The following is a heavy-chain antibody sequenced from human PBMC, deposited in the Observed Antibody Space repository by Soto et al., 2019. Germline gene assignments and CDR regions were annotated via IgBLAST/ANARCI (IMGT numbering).Heavy chain of an antibody. Sequence: GGSLRLSCATSGFTFKSYTLHWVRQTPGRGLQWVAVISYDGSNKYYADSVRGRFTISRDNSNSTLYLQMNSLRADDSAVYYCVGASMWTGKGLEYWGQGALVTVSS. V-gene: IGHV3-30-3*01. CDR3: VGASMWTGKGLEY. J-gene: IGHJ4*02. CDR1: GFTFKSYT. CDR2: ISYDGSNK. D-gene: IGHD3-10*02.